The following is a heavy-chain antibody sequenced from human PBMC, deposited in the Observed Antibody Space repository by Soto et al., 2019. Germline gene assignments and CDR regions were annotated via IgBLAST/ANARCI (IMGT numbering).Heavy chain of an antibody. V-gene: IGHV4-59*11. J-gene: IGHJ6*02. CDR2: IYYSGST. CDR3: ARLRDRSGTASIYNGMDV. D-gene: IGHD3-22*01. CDR1: GVSLTSHY. Sequence: SETLSLTCRVSGVSLTSHYWTWIRQSPGKGLEWIGYIYYSGSTNYSPSLKSRLTMSIDTPGNQFSLNLSSVTAADTAIYYCARLRDRSGTASIYNGMDVWGPGTMVTVSS.